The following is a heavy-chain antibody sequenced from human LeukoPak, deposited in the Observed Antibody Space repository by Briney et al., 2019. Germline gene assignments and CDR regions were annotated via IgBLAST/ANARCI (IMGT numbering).Heavy chain of an antibody. Sequence: SETLSLTCTVSGGSISSGDYSWSWIRQPPGKGLEWIGYIYYSGSTYYNPSLKSRVTISVDTSKNQFSLKLSSVTAADTAVYYCARATWVGLRHIVVVPAALDYWGQGTLVTVSS. CDR1: GGSISSGDYS. D-gene: IGHD2-2*01. CDR2: IYYSGST. J-gene: IGHJ4*02. V-gene: IGHV4-30-4*01. CDR3: ARATWVGLRHIVVVPAALDY.